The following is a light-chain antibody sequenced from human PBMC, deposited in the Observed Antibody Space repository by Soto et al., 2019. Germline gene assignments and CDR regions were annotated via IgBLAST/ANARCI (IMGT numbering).Light chain of an antibody. J-gene: IGKJ1*01. CDR1: QSVSSNY. V-gene: IGKV3-20*01. CDR3: QQYGSSPWT. Sequence: EIVLTQSPGTLSLSTGERATLSCRASQSVSSNYLAWYQQKPGQAPRPLIYGASSRATGIPDRFSGSGAGTDFTLTISRLESEDFAVYYCQQYGSSPWTFGQGTK. CDR2: GAS.